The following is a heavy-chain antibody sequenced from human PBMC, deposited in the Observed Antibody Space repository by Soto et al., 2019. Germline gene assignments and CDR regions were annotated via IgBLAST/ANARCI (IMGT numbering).Heavy chain of an antibody. Sequence: QVQLVQSGAEVKKPGASVKVSCKASGYTFTGYYMHWVRQAPGQGLEWMGWINPNSGGTNYAQKFQGWVTKTRDTSISTAYMELSRLRSDDTAVYYCARGMRIAAAGTNFDYWGQGTLVTVSS. V-gene: IGHV1-2*04. CDR1: GYTFTGYY. CDR3: ARGMRIAAAGTNFDY. CDR2: INPNSGGT. J-gene: IGHJ4*02. D-gene: IGHD6-13*01.